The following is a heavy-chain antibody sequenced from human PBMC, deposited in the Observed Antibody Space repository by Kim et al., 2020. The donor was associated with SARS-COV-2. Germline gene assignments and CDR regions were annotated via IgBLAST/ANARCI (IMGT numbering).Heavy chain of an antibody. Sequence: SETLSLTCTVSGGSISSSSYYWGWIRQPPGKGLEWIGSIYYSGSTYYNPSLKSRVTISVDTSKNQFSLKLSSVTAADTAVYYCARRAQLARKSVWFRETPFTDYWGQGTLVTVSS. D-gene: IGHD3-10*01. J-gene: IGHJ4*02. CDR1: GGSISSSSYY. V-gene: IGHV4-39*01. CDR2: IYYSGST. CDR3: ARRAQLARKSVWFRETPFTDY.